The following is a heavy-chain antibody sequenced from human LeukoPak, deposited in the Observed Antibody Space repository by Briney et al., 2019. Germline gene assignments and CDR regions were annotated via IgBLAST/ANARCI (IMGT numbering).Heavy chain of an antibody. J-gene: IGHJ4*02. D-gene: IGHD5-12*01. V-gene: IGHV1-2*02. Sequence: GASVKVSCKASGYTFTVYYMHGVRQTPGQGLGWMGWINPNSGGTKYAQKFQGRVTMTSDTSISTAYMELSGLTSDDTAVYYCVRGMGLGNSGYDYFDHWGQGTLVTVSS. CDR1: GYTFTVYY. CDR3: VRGMGLGNSGYDYFDH. CDR2: INPNSGGT.